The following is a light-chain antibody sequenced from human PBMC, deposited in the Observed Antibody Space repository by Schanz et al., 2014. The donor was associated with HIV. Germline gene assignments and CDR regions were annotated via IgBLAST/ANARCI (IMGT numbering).Light chain of an antibody. V-gene: IGLV2-8*01. Sequence: QSALTQPPSASGSPGQSVTISCTGTSSDVGGYNYVSWYQQHPGKAPKLIIYEVNKRPSGVSDRFSGSKSGNTASLTISGLQAEDEADYYCSSYAGSYTFVVFGGGTKLTVL. CDR2: EVN. CDR3: SSYAGSYTFVV. CDR1: SSDVGGYNY. J-gene: IGLJ3*02.